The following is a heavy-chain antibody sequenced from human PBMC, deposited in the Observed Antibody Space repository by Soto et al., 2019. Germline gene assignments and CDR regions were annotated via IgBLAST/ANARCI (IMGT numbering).Heavy chain of an antibody. J-gene: IGHJ6*02. V-gene: IGHV3-23*01. D-gene: IGHD6-19*01. CDR2: ISGSGGST. Sequence: GGSLRLSCAASGFTFSSYAMSWVRQAPGKGLEWVSAISGSGGSTYYADSVKGRFTISRDNSKNTLYLQMNSLRAEDTAVYYCAKVLYSSGWYTGSNYYYYYGMDVWGQGTTVTVSS. CDR1: GFTFSSYA. CDR3: AKVLYSSGWYTGSNYYYYYGMDV.